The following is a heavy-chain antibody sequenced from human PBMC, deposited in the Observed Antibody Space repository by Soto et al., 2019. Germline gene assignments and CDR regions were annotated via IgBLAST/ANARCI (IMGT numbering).Heavy chain of an antibody. CDR2: IYSGGST. Sequence: SETLSLTCTVSGGFVNSDTHSWSWVRQTPGKRLEWIGFIYSGGSTKNPSLRSRVTMSVDTSKNQFSLKLRSVIVADTAVYHCARFVRSCSGTTCSTRADVWGQGITVTVSS. CDR3: ARFVRSCSGTTCSTRADV. J-gene: IGHJ6*02. V-gene: IGHV4-61*01. D-gene: IGHD2-2*01. CDR1: GGFVNSDTHS.